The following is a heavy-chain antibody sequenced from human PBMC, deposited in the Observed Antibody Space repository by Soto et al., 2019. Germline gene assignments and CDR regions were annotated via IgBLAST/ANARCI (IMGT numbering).Heavy chain of an antibody. CDR1: GFTFSSYA. CDR3: ASSSGYDYFDY. Sequence: GGSLRLSCAASGFTFSSYAMSWVRQAPGKGLEWVSAISGSGGSTYYADSLKGRFTISRDNSKNTLYLQMNSLRAEDTAVYYCASSSGYDYFDYWGQGTLVTVSS. D-gene: IGHD6-25*01. CDR2: ISGSGGST. V-gene: IGHV3-23*01. J-gene: IGHJ4*02.